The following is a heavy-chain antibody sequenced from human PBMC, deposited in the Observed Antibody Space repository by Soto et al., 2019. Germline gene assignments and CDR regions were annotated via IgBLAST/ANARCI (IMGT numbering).Heavy chain of an antibody. Sequence: QLQLQESGPGLVKPSETLSLTCTVSGGYISSSTSYWGWIRQPPGKGLEWIGSINYSGSTYYSPSLKSRVTISADTSKNQFSLKLSSVTAADTAVYYCARPVNYYYYYMDVWGKGTMVTVSS. V-gene: IGHV4-39*01. CDR2: INYSGST. J-gene: IGHJ6*03. CDR3: ARPVNYYYYYMDV. CDR1: GGYISSSTSY.